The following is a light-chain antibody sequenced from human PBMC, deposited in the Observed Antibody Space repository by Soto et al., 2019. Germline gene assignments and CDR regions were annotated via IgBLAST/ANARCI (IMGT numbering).Light chain of an antibody. CDR1: SGDVRSYNR. CDR3: SSYINIETRACV. Sequence: QSVLTQPASVCGSPRKSITISCTGTSGDVRSYNRVSWYQQHPGKAPKLIIYEVTDRPSGVSNRFSGSKSGNTASLTISGLQAEDESEYYCSSYINIETRACVSGTGSKLT. CDR2: EVT. V-gene: IGLV2-14*01. J-gene: IGLJ1*01.